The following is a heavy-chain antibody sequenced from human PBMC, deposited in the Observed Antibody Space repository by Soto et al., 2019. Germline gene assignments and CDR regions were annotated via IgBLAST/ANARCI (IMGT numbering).Heavy chain of an antibody. CDR1: GFTFSSYA. J-gene: IGHJ4*02. CDR3: AKVGEDIVVVPAASNDY. Sequence: HPGGSLRLSCAASGFTFSSYAMSWVRQAPGKGLEWVSAISGSGGSTYYADSVKGRFTISRDNSKNTLYLQMNSLRAEDTAVYYCAKVGEDIVVVPAASNDYWGQGTLVTVSS. CDR2: ISGSGGST. V-gene: IGHV3-23*01. D-gene: IGHD2-2*01.